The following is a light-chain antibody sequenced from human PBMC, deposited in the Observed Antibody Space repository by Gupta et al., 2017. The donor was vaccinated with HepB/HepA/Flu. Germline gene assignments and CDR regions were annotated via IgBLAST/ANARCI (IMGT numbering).Light chain of an antibody. CDR2: AAF. V-gene: IGKV1-12*02. CDR3: QQANKFPYT. Sequence: QVTPSPSSVSASIGDRVTITCRASEGVRGGLAWYQQKPGKAPKRLISAAFSLQSGVPSRFSGTGSGTEFALTITSLQPDDYATYYCQQANKFPYTFGPGTKVDMK. CDR1: EGVRGG. J-gene: IGKJ3*01.